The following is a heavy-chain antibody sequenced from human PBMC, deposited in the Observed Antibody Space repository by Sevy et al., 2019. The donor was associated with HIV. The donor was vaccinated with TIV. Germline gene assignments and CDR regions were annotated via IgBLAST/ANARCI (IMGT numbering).Heavy chain of an antibody. J-gene: IGHJ6*02. CDR1: GFTVSSNY. CDR2: IYSGGST. D-gene: IGHD2-2*01. V-gene: IGHV3-53*01. Sequence: GGSLRLSCAASGFTVSSNYMSWVRQAPGKGLEWVSVIYSGGSTYYADSVKGRFTISRDNSKNTLYLQMNSLRAEETAVYYCARAYPPGDLVPAAAYYYYYGMDVWGQGTTVTVSS. CDR3: ARAYPPGDLVPAAAYYYYYGMDV.